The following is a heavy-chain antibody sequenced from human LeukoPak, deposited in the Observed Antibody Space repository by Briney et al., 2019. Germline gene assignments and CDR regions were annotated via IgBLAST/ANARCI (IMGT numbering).Heavy chain of an antibody. D-gene: IGHD2-15*01. V-gene: IGHV4-39*01. Sequence: SETLSLMCTVPGGSISGTSSYWGWIRQPPGKWLEWIGCIYYSGSTYYNPYLKSRVTMSVERAKNQFSLNLSSVTAADTAVYYGSSRPEYCSGNTCDSYGMDVWGQGTKVTVSS. J-gene: IGHJ6*02. CDR2: IYYSGST. CDR1: GGSISGTSSY. CDR3: SSRPEYCSGNTCDSYGMDV.